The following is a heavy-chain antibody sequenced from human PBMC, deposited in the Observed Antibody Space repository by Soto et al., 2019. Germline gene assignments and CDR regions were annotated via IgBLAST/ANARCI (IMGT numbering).Heavy chain of an antibody. Sequence: PSQTLSLTCAISGDSVSSNSAAWNCIRQSPSGDLEWLGRTYYRSKWYADYAISVRSRITINPDTSKNQFSLQLNSVTPEDTAVYYCARYTSSWYLDYWGQGTLVTVSS. V-gene: IGHV6-1*01. CDR1: GDSVSSNSAA. J-gene: IGHJ4*02. CDR2: TYYRSKWYA. CDR3: ARYTSSWYLDY. D-gene: IGHD6-13*01.